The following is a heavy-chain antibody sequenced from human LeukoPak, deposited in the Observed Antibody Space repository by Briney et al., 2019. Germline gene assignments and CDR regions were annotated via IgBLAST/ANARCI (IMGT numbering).Heavy chain of an antibody. D-gene: IGHD1-20*01. CDR3: ARALNWKEYYFDY. Sequence: PGGSLRLSCAASGFTVGSYEVNWVRQAPGKGLEWVSYISRSGSTKHYADSVKGRFTISRDNARNSLDLQMNSLRAEDTAVYYCARALNWKEYYFDYWGQGTLVTVSS. CDR2: ISRSGSTK. V-gene: IGHV3-48*03. J-gene: IGHJ4*02. CDR1: GFTVGSYE.